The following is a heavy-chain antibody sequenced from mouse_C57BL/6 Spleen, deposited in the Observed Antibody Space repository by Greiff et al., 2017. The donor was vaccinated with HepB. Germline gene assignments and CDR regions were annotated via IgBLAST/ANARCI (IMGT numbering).Heavy chain of an antibody. CDR3: AVYYDYDRYFDY. J-gene: IGHJ2*01. V-gene: IGHV1-26*01. Sequence: EVQLQQSGPELVKPGASVKISCKASGYTFTDYYMNWVKQSHGKSLEWIGDINPNNGGTSYNQKFKGKATLTVDKSSSTAYMELRSLTSEDSAVYYCAVYYDYDRYFDYWGQGTTLTVSS. D-gene: IGHD2-4*01. CDR2: INPNNGGT. CDR1: GYTFTDYY.